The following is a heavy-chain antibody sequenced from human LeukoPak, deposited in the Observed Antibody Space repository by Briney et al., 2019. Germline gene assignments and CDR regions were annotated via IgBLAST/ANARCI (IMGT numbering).Heavy chain of an antibody. CDR2: IYYSGST. CDR1: GGSISSYY. V-gene: IGHV4-59*05. J-gene: IGHJ4*02. CDR3: ARHLLPESEFDY. Sequence: KSSETLSLTCTVSGGSISSYYWSWIRQPPGKGLEWIGSIYYSGSTYYNPSLKSRVTISVDTSKNQFSLKLSSVTAADTAVYYCARHLLPESEFDYWGQGTLVTVSS.